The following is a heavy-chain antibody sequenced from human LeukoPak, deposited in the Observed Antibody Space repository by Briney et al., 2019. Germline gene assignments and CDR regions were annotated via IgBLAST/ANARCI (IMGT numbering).Heavy chain of an antibody. CDR1: GFTFSSYS. Sequence: GGSLRLSCAASGFTFSSYSMNWVRQAPGKGLEWVSSISSSSYIYYADSVKGRFTISRDNAKNSLYLQMNSLRAEDTAVYYCARVRRGYDYYFDYWGQGTLVTVSS. D-gene: IGHD5-12*01. CDR3: ARVRRGYDYYFDY. J-gene: IGHJ4*02. V-gene: IGHV3-21*01. CDR2: ISSSSYI.